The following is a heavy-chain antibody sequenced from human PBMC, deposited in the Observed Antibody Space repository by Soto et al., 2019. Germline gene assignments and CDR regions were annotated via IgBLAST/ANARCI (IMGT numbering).Heavy chain of an antibody. CDR2: ISAYNGNT. J-gene: IGHJ4*02. V-gene: IGHV1-18*01. D-gene: IGHD4-17*01. CDR3: ARLVPFSPYGDYGGWHDAARGQAFDY. Sequence: ASVKVSCKASGYTFTSYGISWVRQAPGQGLEWMGWISAYNGNTNYAQKLQGRVTMTTDTSTSTAYMELRSLRSDDTAVYYCARLVPFSPYGDYGGWHDAARGQAFDYWGQGTLVTVSS. CDR1: GYTFTSYG.